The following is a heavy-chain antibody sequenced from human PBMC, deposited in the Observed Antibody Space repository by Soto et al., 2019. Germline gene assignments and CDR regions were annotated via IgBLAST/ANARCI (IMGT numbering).Heavy chain of an antibody. D-gene: IGHD3-10*01. V-gene: IGHV2-26*01. CDR1: GFSLSNARMG. CDR2: IFSNDEK. J-gene: IGHJ4*02. Sequence: QVTLKESGPVLVKPTETLTLTCTVSGFSLSNARMGVSWIRQPPGTALEWLAHIFSNDEKSYSTSLKSRLTISKETSTSQVVLTMTNMDPVDTATYYCARAGITMVRGFYLAYFDYWGQGTLVTVSS. CDR3: ARAGITMVRGFYLAYFDY.